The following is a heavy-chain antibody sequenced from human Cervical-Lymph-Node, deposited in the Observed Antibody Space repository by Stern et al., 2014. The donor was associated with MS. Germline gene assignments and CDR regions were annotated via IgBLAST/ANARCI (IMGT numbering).Heavy chain of an antibody. V-gene: IGHV6-1*01. CDR1: GDSVSSNSVA. CDR3: ARGAYSSFDY. J-gene: IGHJ4*02. D-gene: IGHD6-13*01. CDR2: PYYRANWVN. Sequence: QLQLQESGPGLVTLSQTLSLTCAISGDSVSSNSVAWNWIRQSPSRGLEWLGRPYYRANWVNGYAVSVKSGKTINPVTSANQFSLQLNSVTPEDTAVYYCARGAYSSFDYWGQGILVTVSA.